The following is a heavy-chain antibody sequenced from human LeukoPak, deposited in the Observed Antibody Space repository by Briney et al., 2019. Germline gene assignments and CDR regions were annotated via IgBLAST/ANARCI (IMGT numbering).Heavy chain of an antibody. CDR3: ARDSYGGNFYYYYYGMDV. CDR2: IIPIFGTA. CDR1: GGTFSSYA. V-gene: IGHV1-69*13. J-gene: IGHJ6*02. Sequence: GASVKVSCKASGGTFSSYAISWVRQAPGQGLEWVGGIIPIFGTANYAQKFQGRVTITADESTSTAYMELSSLRSEDTAVYYCARDSYGGNFYYYYYGMDVWGQGTTVTVSS. D-gene: IGHD4-23*01.